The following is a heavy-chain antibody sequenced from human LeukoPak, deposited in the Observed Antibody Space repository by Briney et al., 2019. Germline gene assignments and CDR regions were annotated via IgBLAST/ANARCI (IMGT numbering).Heavy chain of an antibody. CDR1: EFTFSSYS. CDR2: ISSSGSTI. Sequence: GGSLRLSCAASEFTFSSYSMNWVRQAPGKGLEWVSYISSSGSTIYYADSVKGRFTISRDNAKNSLYLQMNSLRAEDTAVYYCARFLGYSYGYGGFDYWGQGTLVTVSS. J-gene: IGHJ4*02. D-gene: IGHD5-18*01. V-gene: IGHV3-48*04. CDR3: ARFLGYSYGYGGFDY.